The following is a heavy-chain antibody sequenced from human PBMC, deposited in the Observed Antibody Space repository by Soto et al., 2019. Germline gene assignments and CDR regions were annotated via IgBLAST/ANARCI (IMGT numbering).Heavy chain of an antibody. CDR2: ISPHNGNT. CDR1: GYSFTSYG. CDR3: ARDQSFARTYYYGIDV. Sequence: QVQLVQSGAEVKKSGASVKVSCKASGYSFTSYGISWVRQAPGQGLEWMGWISPHNGNTYYAQKLQGRVTVTTDTPTSTVYMELRSLRSDDTAVYYCARDQSFARTYYYGIDVWGQGTTVTVSS. D-gene: IGHD6-6*01. V-gene: IGHV1-18*01. J-gene: IGHJ6*02.